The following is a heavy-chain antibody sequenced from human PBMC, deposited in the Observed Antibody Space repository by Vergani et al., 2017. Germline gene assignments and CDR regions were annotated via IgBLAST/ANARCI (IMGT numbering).Heavy chain of an antibody. CDR1: GFSFTTYA. Sequence: EVQLLESGGDLVQPGGSLRLSCAASGFSFTTYAMSWVRQAPGKGLEWVSTINTNGDYTRYGDSVKGRFTISRDHSKSTMYLQMNSLRDEDTGVYYCARDLRLLYNRFDPWGQGTLVTVSS. D-gene: IGHD1-14*01. CDR2: INTNGDYT. J-gene: IGHJ5*02. V-gene: IGHV3-23*01. CDR3: ARDLRLLYNRFDP.